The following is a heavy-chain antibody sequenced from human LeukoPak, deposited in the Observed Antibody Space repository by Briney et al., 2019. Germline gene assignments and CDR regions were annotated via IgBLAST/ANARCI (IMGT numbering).Heavy chain of an antibody. D-gene: IGHD3-3*01. V-gene: IGHV4-34*01. CDR3: ARGGRAISRA. CDR2: INQSGSI. CDR1: GGSLGDYY. Sequence: SETLSLTCAVSGGSLGDYYWSWVRQAPGEGLEWIGEINQSGSINYSPSLKSRLTLSIDPSKNQFSLNLTSVTAADTAVYYCARGGRAISRAWGQAILVTVSS. J-gene: IGHJ5*02.